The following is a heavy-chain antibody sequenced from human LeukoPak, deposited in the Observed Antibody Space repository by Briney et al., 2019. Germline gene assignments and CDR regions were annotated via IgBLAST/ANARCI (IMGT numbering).Heavy chain of an antibody. Sequence: GESLQISCKGSGYSFTSYWIGWVRQMPGKGLEWMGNIYPGDSDTRYSPSFQGQVTISADKSTNTAYLQWSSLKASDTAMYYCARRRHDILTGSFFDYWGVGILVTVSS. J-gene: IGHJ4*02. CDR1: GYSFTSYW. V-gene: IGHV5-51*01. CDR3: ARRRHDILTGSFFDY. D-gene: IGHD3-9*01. CDR2: IYPGDSDT.